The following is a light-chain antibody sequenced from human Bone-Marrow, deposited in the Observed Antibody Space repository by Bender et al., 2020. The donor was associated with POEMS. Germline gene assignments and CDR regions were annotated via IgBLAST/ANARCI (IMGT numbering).Light chain of an antibody. V-gene: IGLV1-40*01. J-gene: IGLJ3*02. CDR1: SSNIGRNG. Sequence: QSVLTQAPSASGTPGQRVTISCSGSSSNIGRNGVSWYQQFPGTAPKLLIYANINRPSGVPDRFSGSKSGTSVSLSITGLQAEDEADYYCQSFDTSLSGWVFGAGTKLTV. CDR3: QSFDTSLSGWV. CDR2: ANI.